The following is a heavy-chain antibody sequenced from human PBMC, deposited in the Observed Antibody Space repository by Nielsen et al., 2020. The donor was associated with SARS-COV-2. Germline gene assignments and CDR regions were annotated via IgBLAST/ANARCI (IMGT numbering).Heavy chain of an antibody. CDR2: INHSGST. D-gene: IGHD6-19*01. J-gene: IGHJ5*02. CDR1: GGSFSGYY. Sequence: SETLSLTCAVYGGSFSGYYWSWIRQPPGKGLEWIGEINHSGSTNYNPSLKSRVTISVDTSKNQFSLKLSSVTAADTAVYYCARGGGWYNWFDPWGQGTLVTVSS. V-gene: IGHV4-34*01. CDR3: ARGGGWYNWFDP.